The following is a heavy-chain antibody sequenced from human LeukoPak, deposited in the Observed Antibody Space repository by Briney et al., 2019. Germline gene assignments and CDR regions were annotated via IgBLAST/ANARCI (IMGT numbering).Heavy chain of an antibody. V-gene: IGHV3-23*01. Sequence: GGSLRLSCKASGFSFSDFAMSWVRQAPGKGLEWVSTMTGSGDTTYYADSVKGRFTVSRDNSDNTLYLHMSSLRAEDTAVYFCANPDSSGFYFSMRFDFWGQGTLVTVSS. CDR1: GFSFSDFA. CDR3: ANPDSSGFYFSMRFDF. D-gene: IGHD3-22*01. J-gene: IGHJ4*02. CDR2: MTGSGDTT.